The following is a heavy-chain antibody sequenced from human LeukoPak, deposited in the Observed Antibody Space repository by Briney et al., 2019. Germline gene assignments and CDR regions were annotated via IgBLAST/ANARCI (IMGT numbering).Heavy chain of an antibody. CDR3: ATASGYDQSYFDY. D-gene: IGHD5-12*01. J-gene: IGHJ4*02. V-gene: IGHV3-11*01. CDR2: ISSSGSTI. CDR1: GFTFSDYY. Sequence: GGSLRLSCAASGFTFSDYYMSWIRQAPGKGLEWVSYISSSGSTIYYADSVKGRFTISRDNAKNSLYLQMNSLRAEDTAVYYCATASGYDQSYFDYWGQGTLVTVSS.